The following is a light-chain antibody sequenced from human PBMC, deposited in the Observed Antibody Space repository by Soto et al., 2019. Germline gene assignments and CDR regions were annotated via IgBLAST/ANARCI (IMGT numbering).Light chain of an antibody. CDR3: CSYVGSSTFHVL. V-gene: IGLV2-23*01. Sequence: QSALTQPASVSGSPGQSITISCTGTSSDVGSYNLVSWYQQHPGKAPKLMIYEGSKRPSGVSNRFSGSKSANTASLTISGLQAEDEADYYCCSYVGSSTFHVLFGGGTKLTVL. J-gene: IGLJ2*01. CDR2: EGS. CDR1: SSDVGSYNL.